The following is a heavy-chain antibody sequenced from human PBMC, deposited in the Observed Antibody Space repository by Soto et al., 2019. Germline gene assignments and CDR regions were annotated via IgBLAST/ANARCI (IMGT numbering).Heavy chain of an antibody. CDR2: XIPXXGTA. CDR3: ASVVVVAATQYYYYYYGMDV. CDR1: GGTFSSYA. V-gene: IGHV1-69*01. J-gene: IGHJ6*02. Sequence: QVQLVQSGAEVKKPGSSVKVSCKASGGTFSSYAISWVRQAPGQGLEWMGGXIPXXGTANYAQKFQGRVTITADESTSTAYMELSSLRSEDTAVYYCASVVVVAATQYYYYYYGMDVWGQGTTVTVSS. D-gene: IGHD2-15*01.